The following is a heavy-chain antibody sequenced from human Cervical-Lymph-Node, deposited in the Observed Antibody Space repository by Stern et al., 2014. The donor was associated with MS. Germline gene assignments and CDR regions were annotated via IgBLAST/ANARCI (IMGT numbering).Heavy chain of an antibody. CDR1: GFSLSTSGVG. V-gene: IGHV2-5*02. D-gene: IGHD6-6*01. Sequence: QITLKESGPTLVKPTQTLTLTCTFSGFSLSTSGVGVGWIRQPPGKALEXLALIYWDYDKRYSPSLKSRLTITKDTSKNQVVLTMTNMDPVDTATYYCAHSLSARPDYYYYGMDVWGQGTTVTVSS. CDR3: AHSLSARPDYYYYGMDV. CDR2: IYWDYDK. J-gene: IGHJ6*02.